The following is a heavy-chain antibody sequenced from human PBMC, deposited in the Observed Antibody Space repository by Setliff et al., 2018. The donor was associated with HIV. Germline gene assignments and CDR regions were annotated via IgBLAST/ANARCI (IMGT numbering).Heavy chain of an antibody. Sequence: SETLSLTCTVSGDSIRGYYWTWIRQPPGKGLEWIGYIHYSGSTNYNPSLKSRVTLSVDTSNNQFSLNLRSVTAADTAVYYCARQVDTTMISKAYWYLDLWGRGTLVTVSS. V-gene: IGHV4-59*08. CDR1: GDSIRGYY. D-gene: IGHD3-22*01. J-gene: IGHJ2*01. CDR2: IHYSGST. CDR3: ARQVDTTMISKAYWYLDL.